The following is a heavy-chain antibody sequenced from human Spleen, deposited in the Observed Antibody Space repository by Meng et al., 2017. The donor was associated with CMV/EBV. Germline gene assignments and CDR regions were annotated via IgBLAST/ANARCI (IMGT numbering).Heavy chain of an antibody. V-gene: IGHV4-4*02. CDR2: VFHSGRT. Sequence: SETLSLTCAVSRRSINTNNWWSWVRQPPEKGLEWIGEVFHSGRTNYNPSLKSRVTISVDKSNNQISLKVTSVTAADTAVYYCVLRGPGETLDYWGQGTLVTVSS. CDR3: VLRGPGETLDY. CDR1: RRSINTNNW. D-gene: IGHD3-16*01. J-gene: IGHJ4*02.